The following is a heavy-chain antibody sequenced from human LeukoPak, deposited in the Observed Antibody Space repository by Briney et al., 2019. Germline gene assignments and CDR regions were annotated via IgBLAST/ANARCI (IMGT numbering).Heavy chain of an antibody. V-gene: IGHV4-39*01. CDR2: IYYSGST. CDR3: ARQLGYCSGGSCYPLDY. Sequence: TSETLSLTCTVSAGFISSSSCYWGWIRQPPGKGLEWIGSIYYSGSTYYNPSLKSRVTISVDTSKNQFSLKLSSVTAADTAVYYCARQLGYCSGGSCYPLDYWGQGTLVTVSS. J-gene: IGHJ4*02. D-gene: IGHD2-15*01. CDR1: AGFISSSSCY.